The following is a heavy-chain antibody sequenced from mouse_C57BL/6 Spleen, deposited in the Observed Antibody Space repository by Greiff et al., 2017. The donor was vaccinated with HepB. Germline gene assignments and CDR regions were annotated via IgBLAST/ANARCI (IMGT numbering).Heavy chain of an antibody. CDR1: GYTFTSYW. D-gene: IGHD3-2*02. Sequence: QVQLQQPGAELVKPGASVKLSCKASGYTFTSYWMQWVKQRPGQGLEWIGEIDPSDSYTNYNQKFKGKATLTVDTSSSTAYMQLSSLTSEDSAGYHCATTAQATRDYWGQGTTLTVSS. CDR2: IDPSDSYT. J-gene: IGHJ2*01. CDR3: ATTAQATRDY. V-gene: IGHV1-50*01.